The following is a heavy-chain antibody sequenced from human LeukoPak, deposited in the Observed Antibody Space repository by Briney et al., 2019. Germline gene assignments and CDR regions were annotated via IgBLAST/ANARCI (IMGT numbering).Heavy chain of an antibody. CDR1: GFTFDDYA. CDR2: INWNSGRI. Sequence: GRSLGLSCEASGFTFDDYAMHWVRQAPGKGLEWVAYINWNSGRIAYADSVKGRFTISRDNAKNSLYLQMNSLRADDTALYYCAKISGSYWGAPDYWGQGTLVTVSS. CDR3: AKISGSYWGAPDY. J-gene: IGHJ4*02. D-gene: IGHD1-26*01. V-gene: IGHV3-9*01.